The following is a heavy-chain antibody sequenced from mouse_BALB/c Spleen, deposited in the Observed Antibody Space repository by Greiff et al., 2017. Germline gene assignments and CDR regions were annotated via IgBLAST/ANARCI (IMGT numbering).Heavy chain of an antibody. D-gene: IGHD1-1*01. CDR1: GFTFSSYA. V-gene: IGHV5-6-5*01. CDR3: ARGARRVEFYYYGRSLDV. J-gene: IGHJ2*01. CDR2: ISSGGST. Sequence: EVKVVESGGGLVKPGGSLKLSCAASGFTFSSYAMSWVRQTPEKRLEWVASISSGGSTYYPDSVKGRFTISRDNARNILYLQMSSLRSEDTAMYYCARGARRVEFYYYGRSLDVWGAGTTLTVSS.